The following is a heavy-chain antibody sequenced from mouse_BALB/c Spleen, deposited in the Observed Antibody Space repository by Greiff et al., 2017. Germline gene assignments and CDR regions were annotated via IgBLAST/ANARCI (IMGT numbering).Heavy chain of an antibody. Sequence: EVKVEESGGGLVQPGGSLRLSCATSGFTFTDYYMSWVLQPPGKALEWLGFIRNKANGDTTEYSASVKGRVTISRDYSQSILYLQMNTRRAEDSATYYCARDTARGTSCAYWGQGTLVTVSA. CDR3: ARDTARGTSCAY. CDR1: GFTFTDYY. J-gene: IGHJ3*01. D-gene: IGHD3-1*01. V-gene: IGHV7-3*02. CDR2: IRNKANGDTT.